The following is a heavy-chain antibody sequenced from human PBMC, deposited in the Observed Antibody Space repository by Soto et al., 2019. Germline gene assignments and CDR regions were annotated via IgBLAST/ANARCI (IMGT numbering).Heavy chain of an antibody. D-gene: IGHD3-10*01. CDR3: AKDYMARGHFDY. CDR2: VSGSGGST. V-gene: IGHV3-23*01. CDR1: GFTFSSYA. Sequence: EVQLLESGGGLVQPGGSLRLSCAASGFTFSSYAMSWVRQAPGKGLEWVSAVSGSGGSTYYADSVKGRFTISRDNSKNTLYLQMNSLRAEDTAVYYCAKDYMARGHFDYWGQGTLVTVSS. J-gene: IGHJ4*02.